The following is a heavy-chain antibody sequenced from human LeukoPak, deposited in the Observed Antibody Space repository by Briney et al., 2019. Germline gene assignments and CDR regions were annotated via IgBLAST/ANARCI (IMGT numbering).Heavy chain of an antibody. D-gene: IGHD1-26*01. J-gene: IGHJ3*02. CDR2: IYSGGTT. CDR1: GFTFSSYW. Sequence: GGSLRLSCAASGFTFSSYWMHWVRQVPGRGLEWVSVIYSGGTTYYADSVKGRFTISRDNSKNTLYLQMNSLRGEDTAVYYCARLDDRLKRYSGSMLQRAFDIWGQGTMVTVSS. V-gene: IGHV3-53*01. CDR3: ARLDDRLKRYSGSMLQRAFDI.